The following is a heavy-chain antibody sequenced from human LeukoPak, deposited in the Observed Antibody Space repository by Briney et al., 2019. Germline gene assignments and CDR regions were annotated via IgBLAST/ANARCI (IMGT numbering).Heavy chain of an antibody. CDR3: AKAWPYYYDSSGYSSYYFDY. Sequence: PGGSLRLSCAASGFTFDDYAMHWVRQAPGKGLEWVSLISGDGGSTYYADSVKGRFTTSRDNSKNSLYLQMNSLRTEDTALYYCAKAWPYYYDSSGYSSYYFDYWGQGTLVTVSS. V-gene: IGHV3-43*02. J-gene: IGHJ4*02. CDR2: ISGDGGST. D-gene: IGHD3-22*01. CDR1: GFTFDDYA.